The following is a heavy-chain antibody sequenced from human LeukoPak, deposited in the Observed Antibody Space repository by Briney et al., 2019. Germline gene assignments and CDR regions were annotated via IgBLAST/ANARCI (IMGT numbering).Heavy chain of an antibody. D-gene: IGHD2-8*02. Sequence: SVKVSCKASGGTFSSYAISWVRQAPGQGLEWMGGIIPIFGTANYAQKFQGRVTITTNESTSTAYMELSSLRSEDTAVYYCARSRLYGFGIQEFDYWGQGTPVTVSS. CDR3: ARSRLYGFGIQEFDY. V-gene: IGHV1-69*05. CDR1: GGTFSSYA. CDR2: IIPIFGTA. J-gene: IGHJ4*02.